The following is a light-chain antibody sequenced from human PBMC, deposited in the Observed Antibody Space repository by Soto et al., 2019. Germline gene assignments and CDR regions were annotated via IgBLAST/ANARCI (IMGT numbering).Light chain of an antibody. CDR3: QQYGSSPPYT. J-gene: IGKJ2*01. CDR2: GAS. CDR1: QSVSSSY. Sequence: EIVLTQSPGTLSLSPGERATLSCRASQSVSSSYLAWYQQKPGQAPRRLIYGASSRTTGIPDRFSSSGSGKDFTLTISRMETEDFAVYYCQQYGSSPPYTFGQGTELEIK. V-gene: IGKV3-20*01.